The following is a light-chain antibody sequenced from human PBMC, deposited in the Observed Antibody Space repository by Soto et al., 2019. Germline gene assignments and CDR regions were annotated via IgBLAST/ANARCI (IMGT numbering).Light chain of an antibody. Sequence: DIVMTQSPDSLAVSLGERATINCKSSQCVLYGSNNKNYLAWYQQKPGQPPKLLIYCASTRESGVPDRFSGRGTGTDFTLTISSLPAADPAVSYCQQYYSTPWTFSQGTTVDTK. J-gene: IGKJ1*01. V-gene: IGKV4-1*01. CDR1: QCVLYGSNNKNY. CDR3: QQYYSTPWT. CDR2: CAS.